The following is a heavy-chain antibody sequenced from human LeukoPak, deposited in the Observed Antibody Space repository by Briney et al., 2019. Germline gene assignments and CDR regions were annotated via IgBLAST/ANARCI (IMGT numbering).Heavy chain of an antibody. V-gene: IGHV4-34*01. Sequence: KPSETLSLTCAVYGGSFSGYYWSWIRQPPGKGLEWIGEINHSGSTNYNPSLKSRVTISVDTSKNQFSLKLSSVTAADTAVYYCARGPDNFDYWGQGTLVTVSS. CDR1: GGSFSGYY. CDR2: INHSGST. CDR3: ARGPDNFDY. J-gene: IGHJ4*02. D-gene: IGHD5-24*01.